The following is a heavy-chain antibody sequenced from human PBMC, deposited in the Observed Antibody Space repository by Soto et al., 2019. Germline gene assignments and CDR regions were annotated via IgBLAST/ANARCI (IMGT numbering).Heavy chain of an antibody. CDR2: ISASSTNI. V-gene: IGHV3-48*02. CDR1: GFSFGGYA. D-gene: IGHD6-13*01. J-gene: IGHJ4*02. CDR3: ASDEALGQQLVYHFDN. Sequence: EVQLVESGGGLVQPGGSLRLSCAATGFSFGGYAMHWVRQPPGKGLEWVAYISASSTNIDYADSVKGRFTVSRDNAQKSLSMQMNSLREEDTAVYFCASDEALGQQLVYHFDNGGQETRVTVSS.